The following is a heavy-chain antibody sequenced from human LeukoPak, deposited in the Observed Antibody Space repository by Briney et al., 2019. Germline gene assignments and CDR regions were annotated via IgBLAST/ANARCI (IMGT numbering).Heavy chain of an antibody. CDR1: GFTFSDYY. Sequence: PGGSLRLSCTASGFTFSDYYMSWVRRAPGVGLESVSYISGSVRSISYADSVKSRFTVSRDNDKNSLYLQMNSLRAEDTAVYYCARGPMAAAGNFDSWGQGTLVTVSS. D-gene: IGHD6-13*01. V-gene: IGHV3-11*01. CDR3: ARGPMAAAGNFDS. CDR2: ISGSVRSI. J-gene: IGHJ4*02.